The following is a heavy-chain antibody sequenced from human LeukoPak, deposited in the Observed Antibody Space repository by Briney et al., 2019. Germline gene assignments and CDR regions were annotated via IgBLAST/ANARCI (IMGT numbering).Heavy chain of an antibody. CDR2: IYPGDSDI. Sequence: GESLKISCKGSGYSFTTYWIGWVRQMPGKGLEWMGIIYPGDSDIRYSPSFQGQVTISADKSISTAYLQWSSLKASDTAMYYCARHLYYDSRAILYHDTFDIWGQGTMVTVSS. D-gene: IGHD3-22*01. CDR3: ARHLYYDSRAILYHDTFDI. J-gene: IGHJ3*02. V-gene: IGHV5-51*01. CDR1: GYSFTTYW.